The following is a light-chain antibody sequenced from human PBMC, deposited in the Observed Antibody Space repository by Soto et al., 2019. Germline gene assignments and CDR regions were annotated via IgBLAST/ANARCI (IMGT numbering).Light chain of an antibody. CDR2: KAS. Sequence: DIQMTQSPSTLSASGGDRLTITCRASQSISSWLAWYQQKPGKAPKLLIYKASSLESGVPSRFSGSGSGTEFTLTISSLQPDDFATYYCQQYSVYWTFGQGTKVDIK. V-gene: IGKV1-5*03. CDR3: QQYSVYWT. J-gene: IGKJ1*01. CDR1: QSISSW.